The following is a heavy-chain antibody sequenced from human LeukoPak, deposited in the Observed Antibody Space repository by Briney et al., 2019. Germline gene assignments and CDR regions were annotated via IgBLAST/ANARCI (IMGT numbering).Heavy chain of an antibody. V-gene: IGHV3-48*03. CDR2: ISSSGSTI. J-gene: IGHJ4*02. CDR1: GFTFSSYE. CDR3: ARDQGLRPFDY. D-gene: IGHD5-12*01. Sequence: GGSLRLSCAASGFTFSSYEMNWVRQAPGKGLEWVSYISSSGSTIYDADSVKGRFTISRDNAKNSLYLQMNSLRAEDTAVYYCARDQGLRPFDYWGQGTLVTVSS.